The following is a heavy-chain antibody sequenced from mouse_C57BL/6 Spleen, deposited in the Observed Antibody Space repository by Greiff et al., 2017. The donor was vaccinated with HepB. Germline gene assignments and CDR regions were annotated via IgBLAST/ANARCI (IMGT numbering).Heavy chain of an antibody. CDR2: IYPGSGST. D-gene: IGHD1-1*01. J-gene: IGHJ4*01. CDR3: ARCRKATTVVAEDYYAMDY. Sequence: QVQLQQPGAELVKPGASVKMSCKASGYTFTSYWITWVKQRPGQGLEWIGDIYPGSGSTNYNEKFKSKATLTVDTSSSTAYMQLSSLTSEDSAVYYCARCRKATTVVAEDYYAMDYWGQGTSVTVSS. CDR1: GYTFTSYW. V-gene: IGHV1-55*01.